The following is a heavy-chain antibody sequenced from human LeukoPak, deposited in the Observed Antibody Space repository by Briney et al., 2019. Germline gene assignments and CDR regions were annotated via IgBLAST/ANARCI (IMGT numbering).Heavy chain of an antibody. D-gene: IGHD2-2*02. CDR3: ARGIVVVPAAIEFRGGYGYYFDY. CDR1: GDSISSYY. Sequence: SETLSLTCTVSGDSISSYYWSWLRQPPGKGVEWIGYIYYSGSTNYNPPLKSRVTISVDTSKNPFSLKLSSVTAADAAVYYCARGIVVVPAAIEFRGGYGYYFDYWGQGNLVTVSS. J-gene: IGHJ4*02. V-gene: IGHV4-59*01. CDR2: IYYSGST.